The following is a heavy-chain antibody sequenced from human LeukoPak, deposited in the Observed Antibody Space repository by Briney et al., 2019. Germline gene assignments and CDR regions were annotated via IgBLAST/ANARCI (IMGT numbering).Heavy chain of an antibody. Sequence: ASVKVSCKASGYTFTGYYMHWVRQAPGQGLEWMGWINPSSGGTNYAQKFQGRVTMTRDMSTSTVYMELSSLRSEDTAVYYCARARSGTGTTGTNWFDPWGQGTLVTVSS. CDR2: INPSSGGT. V-gene: IGHV1-2*02. J-gene: IGHJ5*02. D-gene: IGHD1-1*01. CDR1: GYTFTGYY. CDR3: ARARSGTGTTGTNWFDP.